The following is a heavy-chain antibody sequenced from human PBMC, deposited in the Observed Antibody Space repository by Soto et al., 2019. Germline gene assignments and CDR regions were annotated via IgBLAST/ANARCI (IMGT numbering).Heavy chain of an antibody. D-gene: IGHD1-26*01. Sequence: QVQLVQSGAEVKKPGSSVKVSCKASGGTFSSYAISWVRQAPGQGLEWMGGIIPIFGTANYAQKFQGRVTITADESTSTAYMELSSLRSEDTAVYYCARVETRPSYSGSWPSRYYFDYWGQGTLVTVSS. J-gene: IGHJ4*02. CDR2: IIPIFGTA. CDR3: ARVETRPSYSGSWPSRYYFDY. V-gene: IGHV1-69*01. CDR1: GGTFSSYA.